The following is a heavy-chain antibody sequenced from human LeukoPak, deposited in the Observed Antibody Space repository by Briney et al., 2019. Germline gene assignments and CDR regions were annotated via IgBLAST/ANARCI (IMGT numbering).Heavy chain of an antibody. CDR2: ISSSGSTI. CDR1: GFTFSDYY. J-gene: IGHJ6*04. D-gene: IGHD2-2*01. V-gene: IGHV3-11*01. Sequence: GGSLRLSCAASGFTFSDYYMSWIRQAPGKGLEWVSYISSSGSTIYYADSVKGRFTISRDNAKNSLYLQMNSLRAEDTAVYYCARSTRHQKYCSSTSCYGLVDVWGKGTTVTVSS. CDR3: ARSTRHQKYCSSTSCYGLVDV.